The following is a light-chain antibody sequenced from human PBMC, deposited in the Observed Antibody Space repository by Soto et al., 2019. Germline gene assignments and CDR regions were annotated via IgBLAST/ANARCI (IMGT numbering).Light chain of an antibody. V-gene: IGKV1-39*01. CDR1: QSISTY. CDR3: QQSYSTPPT. CDR2: AAS. Sequence: DIQMTQSPSSLSASVGDRVTITCRASQSISTYLNWYQQTQGKAPKLLIYAASSLQSGVPSRFSGSGSGTDFTLTISSLHPEDSETYYCQQSYSTPPTFGQGTKVDIK. J-gene: IGKJ1*01.